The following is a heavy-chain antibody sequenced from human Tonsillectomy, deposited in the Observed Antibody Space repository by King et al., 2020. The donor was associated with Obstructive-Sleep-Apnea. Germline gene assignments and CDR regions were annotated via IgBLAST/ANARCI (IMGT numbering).Heavy chain of an antibody. D-gene: IGHD1-7*01. CDR3: AKGEKWELPYYFDY. V-gene: IGHV3-9*01. CDR1: GFTFDDYA. CDR2: ISWNSGSI. J-gene: IGHJ4*02. Sequence: VQLVESGGGLVQPGRSLRLSCAASGFTFDDYAMHWVRHAPGKGLEWVSGISWNSGSIGYADSVRGRFTISRDNAKNSLYLQMYSLRAEDTALYYCAKGEKWELPYYFDYWGQGTLVTVSS.